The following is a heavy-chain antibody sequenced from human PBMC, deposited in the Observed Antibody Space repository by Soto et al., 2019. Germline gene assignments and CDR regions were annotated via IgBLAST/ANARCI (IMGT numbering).Heavy chain of an antibody. CDR3: AHGRYPTMASPLDQ. CDR2: ISWDGGTL. Sequence: EVQLVESGGGLVQPGRSLRLSCAASGFTFGDYAMHWVRQAPGKGLEWISGISWDGGTLDYADSVKGRFIISRDDAKNTLYLQMNNLRGEDTALYYCAHGRYPTMASPLDQGGQGTLVTVSS. V-gene: IGHV3-9*01. J-gene: IGHJ4*02. CDR1: GFTFGDYA. D-gene: IGHD1-1*01.